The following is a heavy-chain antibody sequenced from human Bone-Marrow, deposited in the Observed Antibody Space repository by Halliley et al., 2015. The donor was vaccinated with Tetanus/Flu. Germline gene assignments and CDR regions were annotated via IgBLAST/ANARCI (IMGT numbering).Heavy chain of an antibody. Sequence: SLRLSCVASGFSFSSFGMNWVRQAPGKGLEWVSSISNSGSYIHYADSVKGRFTISRDNAKNSLYLQMNSLRTEDTAVYYCARDVHYYHDTSGYYPKGYFQHWGQGTLVTVSS. CDR2: ISNSGSYI. J-gene: IGHJ1*01. CDR1: GFSFSSFG. CDR3: ARDVHYYHDTSGYYPKGYFQH. V-gene: IGHV3-21*01. D-gene: IGHD3-22*01.